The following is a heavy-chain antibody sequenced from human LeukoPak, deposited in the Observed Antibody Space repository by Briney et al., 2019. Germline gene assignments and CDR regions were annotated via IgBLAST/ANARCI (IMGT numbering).Heavy chain of an antibody. CDR2: IYSGGST. V-gene: IGHV3-53*01. CDR1: GFPVSSND. D-gene: IGHD6-19*01. CDR3: AATIKRGSGETNLDY. J-gene: IGHJ4*02. Sequence: GSLRLSSAASGFPVSSNDMSWVRQAPGKGLEWVSVIYSGGSTYYADSVKGRFTISRDNSKNTLYLQMNSLRAEDTAVYYCAATIKRGSGETNLDYCCQRTLVTVSS.